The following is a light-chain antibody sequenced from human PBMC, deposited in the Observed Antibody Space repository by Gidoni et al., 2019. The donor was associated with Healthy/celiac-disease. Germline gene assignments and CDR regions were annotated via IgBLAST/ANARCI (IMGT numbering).Light chain of an antibody. V-gene: IGLV1-40*01. J-gene: IGLJ1*01. CDR1: SSNIGAGYD. Sequence: QSVLTQPPSVSGAPGQRVPNSCTGSSSNIGAGYDVHWYQQLPGTAPKLLIYGNSNRTSGVPYRFSSSKSGTSASLAITGLQAEDEADYYCQSYDSSLSGYVFGTGTKVTVL. CDR3: QSYDSSLSGYV. CDR2: GNS.